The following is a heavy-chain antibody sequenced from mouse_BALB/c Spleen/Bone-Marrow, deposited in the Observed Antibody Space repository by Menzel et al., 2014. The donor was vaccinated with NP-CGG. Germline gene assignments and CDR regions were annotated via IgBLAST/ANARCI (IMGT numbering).Heavy chain of an antibody. CDR2: IDPYSGGT. J-gene: IGHJ2*01. Sequence: EVQLQQSGPELVKPGASVKVSYKASGYAFTNYNMNWVKQSHGKSLEWIGYIDPYSGGTNYNQKFRGKATLTVDKSSSTAYMHLNSLTSEDSAVYYCSRGVLAYFDYWGQGTTLTVSS. D-gene: IGHD2-14*01. CDR1: GYAFTNYN. CDR3: SRGVLAYFDY. V-gene: IGHV1S135*01.